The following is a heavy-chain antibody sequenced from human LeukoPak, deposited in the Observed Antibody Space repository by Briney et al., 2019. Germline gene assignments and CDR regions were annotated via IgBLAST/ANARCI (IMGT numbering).Heavy chain of an antibody. Sequence: SGGSLRLSCAVSGFTFSSYWMHWVRQAPGKGLVWVSCINSDGSITTYADSVTGRFTISRDNAKNTLYLQMNSLRAEDTAVYYCARDLFPSGYSYDPVGYWGQGTLVTVSS. CDR1: GFTFSSYW. D-gene: IGHD5-18*01. CDR2: INSDGSIT. J-gene: IGHJ4*02. CDR3: ARDLFPSGYSYDPVGY. V-gene: IGHV3-74*01.